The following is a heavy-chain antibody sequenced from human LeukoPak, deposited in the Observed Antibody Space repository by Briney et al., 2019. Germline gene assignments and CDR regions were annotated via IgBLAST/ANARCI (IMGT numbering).Heavy chain of an antibody. D-gene: IGHD3-3*01. CDR3: ARGPGRSGYDY. Sequence: ASVKVSCKASGGTFSSYAISWVRQAPGQGLEWMGWINPNSGGTNYAQKFQGWVTMTRDTSISTAYMELSRLRSDDTAVYYCARGPGRSGYDYWGQGTLVTVSS. CDR2: INPNSGGT. V-gene: IGHV1-2*04. CDR1: GGTFSSYA. J-gene: IGHJ4*02.